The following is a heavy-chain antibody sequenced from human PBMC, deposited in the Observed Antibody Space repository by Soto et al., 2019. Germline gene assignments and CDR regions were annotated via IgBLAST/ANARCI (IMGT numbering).Heavy chain of an antibody. J-gene: IGHJ4*02. CDR3: AKTLYDFWSGPADY. CDR2: ICNSGGST. D-gene: IGHD3-3*01. CDR1: GFTFNNYG. V-gene: IGHV3-23*01. Sequence: GGSLRLSCAASGFTFNNYGMHWVRQAPGKGLEWVAAICNSGGSTYYADSVKGRFTISRDNSKNTLYLQMNSLRAEDTAVYYCAKTLYDFWSGPADYWGQGTLVTVSS.